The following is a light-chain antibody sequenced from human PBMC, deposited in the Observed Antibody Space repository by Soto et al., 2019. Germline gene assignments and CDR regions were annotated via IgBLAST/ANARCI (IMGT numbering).Light chain of an antibody. CDR1: QSISSW. CDR2: KAS. Sequence: DIQMTQSPSTLSASVGDRVTITCLASQSISSWLAWYHQKPGKAPKLLIYKASSLESGVPSRFSGSGSGTEFTLTISSLQPDDFATYYCQQYNSYPSTCGQGTKLEIK. V-gene: IGKV1-5*03. J-gene: IGKJ2*01. CDR3: QQYNSYPST.